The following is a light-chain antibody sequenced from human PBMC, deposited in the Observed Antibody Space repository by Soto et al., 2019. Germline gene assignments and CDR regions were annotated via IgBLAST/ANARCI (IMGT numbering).Light chain of an antibody. CDR1: VLAKKY. Sequence: SYELTQPSSVSVSPGQTARITCSGDVLAKKYARWFQQKPGQAPVLVIYKDSERPSGIPERFSGSSSGTTVTLTISWAQVEDEADYYCYSAADNKGVFGGGTTLTVL. CDR3: YSAADNKGV. J-gene: IGLJ2*01. V-gene: IGLV3-27*01. CDR2: KDS.